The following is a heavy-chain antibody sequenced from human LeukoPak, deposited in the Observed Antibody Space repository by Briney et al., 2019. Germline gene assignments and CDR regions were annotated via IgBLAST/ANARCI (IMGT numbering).Heavy chain of an antibody. D-gene: IGHD2-2*01. CDR1: GFTVSNNY. J-gene: IGHJ2*01. Sequence: GGSLRLSCAASGFTVSNNYMTWVRQAPGKGLECVSVIYSGGSTYSADSVRGLFTISRDNSKNTVSLQMKSLRAEDTAVYYCARGVVGTAPYWYFDLWGRGTRLIVSS. CDR3: ARGVVGTAPYWYFDL. CDR2: IYSGGST. V-gene: IGHV3-53*01.